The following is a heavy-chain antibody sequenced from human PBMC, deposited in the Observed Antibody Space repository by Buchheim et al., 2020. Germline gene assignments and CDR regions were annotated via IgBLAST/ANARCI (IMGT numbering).Heavy chain of an antibody. V-gene: IGHV4-39*07. CDR2: IYYSGST. CDR1: GGSISSSSYY. CDR3: ARGRAERWLQSDYYGMDV. J-gene: IGHJ6*02. Sequence: QLQLQESGPGLVKPSETLSLTCTVSGGSISSSSYYWGWIRQPPGKGLEWIGYIYYSGSTYYNPSLKSRVTISVDTSKNQFSLKLSSVTAADTAVYYCARGRAERWLQSDYYGMDVWGQGTT. D-gene: IGHD5-24*01.